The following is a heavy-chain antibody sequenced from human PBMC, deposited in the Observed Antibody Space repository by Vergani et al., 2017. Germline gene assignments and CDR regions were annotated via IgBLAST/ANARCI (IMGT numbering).Heavy chain of an antibody. V-gene: IGHV3-30*18. CDR2: ISYDGDEK. CDR3: EKTPSNGLGSYSDGSSFFDY. Sequence: QVQLVESGGGLVQPGRSLRLSCEGSGFIFNNYCMHWVRQAPGKGLEWVASISYDGDEKHYADSVKGRITISRDPSTNTLFLEMNSLRADGTAFYYCEKTPSNGLGSYSDGSSFFDYWGRGARVTVSS. J-gene: IGHJ4*02. D-gene: IGHD3-10*01. CDR1: GFIFNNYC.